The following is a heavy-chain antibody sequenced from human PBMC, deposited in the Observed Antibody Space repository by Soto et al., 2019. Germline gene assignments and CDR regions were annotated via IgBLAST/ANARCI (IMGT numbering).Heavy chain of an antibody. D-gene: IGHD1-20*01. V-gene: IGHV3-23*01. J-gene: IGHJ4*02. CDR2: ISGSGGST. CDR3: AKDLEPRGNWNDLDPIFDY. CDR1: GFTFSSYA. Sequence: GGSLRLSCAASGFTFSSYAMSWVRQAPGKGLEWVSAISGSGGSTYYADSVKGRFAISRDNSKNTLYLQMNSLRAEDTAVYYCAKDLEPRGNWNDLDPIFDYWGQGTLVTVSS.